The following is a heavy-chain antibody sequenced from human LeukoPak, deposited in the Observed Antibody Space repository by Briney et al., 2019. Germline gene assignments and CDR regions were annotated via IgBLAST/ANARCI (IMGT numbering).Heavy chain of an antibody. CDR3: ARVLSHGYSDY. V-gene: IGHV3-30-3*01. Sequence: GGSLRLSCAASGFTFSSYAMHWVRQAPGKGLEWVAVISYDGSNKYYADSVKGRFTISRDNSKNTLYLQMNSLRAEDTAVYYCARVLSHGYSDYWGQGTLVTVSS. CDR2: ISYDGSNK. J-gene: IGHJ4*02. CDR1: GFTFSSYA. D-gene: IGHD3-16*02.